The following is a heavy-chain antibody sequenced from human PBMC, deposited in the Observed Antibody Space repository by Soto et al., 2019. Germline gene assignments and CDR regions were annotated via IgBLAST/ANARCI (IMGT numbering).Heavy chain of an antibody. V-gene: IGHV4-31*03. CDR3: ARAPLMVRGVSDWFDP. D-gene: IGHD3-10*01. CDR1: GGSISSGGYY. CDR2: IYYSGST. J-gene: IGHJ5*02. Sequence: PSETLSLTCTVSGGSISSGGYYWSWIRQHPGKGLEWIGYIYYSGSTYYNPSLKSRVTISVDTSKNQFSLKLSSVTAADTAVYYCARAPLMVRGVSDWFDPWGQGTLVTVSS.